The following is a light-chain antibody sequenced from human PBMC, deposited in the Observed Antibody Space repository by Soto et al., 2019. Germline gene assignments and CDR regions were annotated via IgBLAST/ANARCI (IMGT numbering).Light chain of an antibody. CDR2: DAS. Sequence: EIVLTQSPATLSLSTGERATLFCRASQTVSSYLVWYQQKPGQAPRLLIYDASNRATGVPARFSGSGSGTDFTLTISSLEPEDFAVYYCQQRSDWPITFGQGTRLEIK. V-gene: IGKV3-11*01. CDR1: QTVSSY. J-gene: IGKJ5*01. CDR3: QQRSDWPIT.